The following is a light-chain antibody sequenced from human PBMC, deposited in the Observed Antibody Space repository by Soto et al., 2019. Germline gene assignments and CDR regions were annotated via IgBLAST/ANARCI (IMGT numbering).Light chain of an antibody. V-gene: IGLV2-14*01. Sequence: QSALAQPPSASGSPGQSVTISCSGTSSDTGDYNYVSWYQQHPGKAPKLMIYDVSNRPSGVSNRFSGSKSGNTASLTISGLQAEDEADYYCSSYTSSSTLWVFGTGTKVTVL. J-gene: IGLJ1*01. CDR3: SSYTSSSTLWV. CDR1: SSDTGDYNY. CDR2: DVS.